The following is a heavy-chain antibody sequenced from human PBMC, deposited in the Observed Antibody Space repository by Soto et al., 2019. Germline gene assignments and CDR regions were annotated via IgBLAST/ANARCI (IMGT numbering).Heavy chain of an antibody. CDR2: ISGRGGST. CDR1: GFIFSNYA. D-gene: IGHD2-21*01. J-gene: IGHJ2*01. Sequence: EEHLLVSGGGVVQRGGSLRLSCAASGFIFSNYAMTWVRQDPGKGLEWVSRISGRGGSTYYADSVNGRLTMSRDNSKNTLYLQMNSLSAEDTAIYYCARRAGGAVVWYYDLWGRGTLVTV. CDR3: ARRAGGAVVWYYDL. V-gene: IGHV3-23*01.